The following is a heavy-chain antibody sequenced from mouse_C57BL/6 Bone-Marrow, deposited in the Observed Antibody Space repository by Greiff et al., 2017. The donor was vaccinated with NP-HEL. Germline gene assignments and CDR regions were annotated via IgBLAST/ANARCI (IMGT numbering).Heavy chain of an antibody. J-gene: IGHJ1*03. CDR1: GYTFTSYW. D-gene: IGHD2-2*01. CDR3: ARAGYYWYFDV. Sequence: QVQLQQPGAELVKPGASVKLSCKASGYTFTSYWMKWVKQRPGQGLEWIGEIDPSDSYTKYNQKLKGTATLTVDTSSSTAYMQLSSLTSEDSAVYYCARAGYYWYFDVWGTGTTVTVSS. V-gene: IGHV1-50*01. CDR2: IDPSDSYT.